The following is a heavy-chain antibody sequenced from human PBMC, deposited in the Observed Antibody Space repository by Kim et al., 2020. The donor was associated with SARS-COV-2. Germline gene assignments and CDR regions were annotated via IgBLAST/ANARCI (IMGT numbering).Heavy chain of an antibody. CDR1: GFTFSSYS. D-gene: IGHD3-3*01. CDR2: ISSSSSTI. J-gene: IGHJ6*02. V-gene: IGHV3-48*02. Sequence: GGSLRLSCAASGFTFSSYSMNWVRQAPGKGLEWVSYISSSSSTIYYADSVKGRFTISRDNAKNSLYLQMNSLRDEDTAVYYCARGSSNEGITIFGVVITHYYGMDVWGQGTTVTVSS. CDR3: ARGSSNEGITIFGVVITHYYGMDV.